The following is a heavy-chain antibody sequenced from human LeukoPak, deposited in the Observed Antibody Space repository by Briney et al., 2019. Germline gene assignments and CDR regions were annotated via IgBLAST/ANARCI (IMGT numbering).Heavy chain of an antibody. J-gene: IGHJ4*02. CDR3: AKRALSYYDSSGYYWAEN. Sequence: GGSLRLSCAASGFTFSSYAMSWVRQAPGKGLEWVSAISGSGGSTYYADSVKGRFTISRDNSKNTLYLQMNSLRAEDTAVYYCAKRALSYYDSSGYYWAENWGQGTLVTVSS. V-gene: IGHV3-23*01. CDR1: GFTFSSYA. CDR2: ISGSGGST. D-gene: IGHD3-22*01.